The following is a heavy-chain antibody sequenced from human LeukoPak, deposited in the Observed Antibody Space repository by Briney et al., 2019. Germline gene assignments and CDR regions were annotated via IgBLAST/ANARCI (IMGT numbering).Heavy chain of an antibody. CDR1: GFTFDDYA. CDR2: ISWNSGSI. J-gene: IGHJ3*02. V-gene: IGHV3-9*01. D-gene: IGHD2-2*01. CDR3: AKAGRYCSSTSCPDAFDI. Sequence: GGSLRLSCAASGFTFDDYAMHWVRQAPGKGLEWDSGISWNSGSIGYADSVKGRFTISRDNAKNSLYLQMNSLRAEDTALYYCAKAGRYCSSTSCPDAFDIWGQGTMVTVSS.